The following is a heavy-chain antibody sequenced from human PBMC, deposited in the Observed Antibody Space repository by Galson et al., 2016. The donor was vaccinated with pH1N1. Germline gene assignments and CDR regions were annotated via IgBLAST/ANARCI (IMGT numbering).Heavy chain of an antibody. V-gene: IGHV4-59*01. J-gene: IGHJ3*01. Sequence: ETLSLTCTVSGGSISSYYWSWIRQPPGKGLEWIGYIYYSGSTNYNPSLKSRVTISVDTSKNQFSLKLSSVTAADTAVYYCARGQSGGGWYLTDAFDFWGQGTMVTVSS. CDR3: ARGQSGGGWYLTDAFDF. D-gene: IGHD2-15*01. CDR2: IYYSGST. CDR1: GGSISSYY.